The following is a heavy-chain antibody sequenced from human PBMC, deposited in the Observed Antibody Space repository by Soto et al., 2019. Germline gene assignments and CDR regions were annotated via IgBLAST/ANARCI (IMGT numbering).Heavy chain of an antibody. CDR3: ARTYNLGWPDF. CDR2: MYYSGST. CDR1: GASITSYY. J-gene: IGHJ4*02. Sequence: SETLSLTCTVSGASITSYYWSWIRQPPGKGLEWIGSMYYSGSTNYNPSLKSRVSILVDTSKNQFSMRLYSVTAADSAVYYCARTYNLGWPDFWGQGSLVTVSS. D-gene: IGHD6-19*01. V-gene: IGHV4-59*08.